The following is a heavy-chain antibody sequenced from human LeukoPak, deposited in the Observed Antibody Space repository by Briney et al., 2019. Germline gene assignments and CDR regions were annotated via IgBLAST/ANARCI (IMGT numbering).Heavy chain of an antibody. V-gene: IGHV3-21*04. Sequence: GGPLRFSCEPPGLTFSSNTRNWVRQAPGKGLEWVSSVSSSGRHMYYADSVKGRFTISRDNAKNSLYLQMNSLRAEDTAVYYCAKDQTPYYWGQGTLVTVSS. CDR1: GLTFSSNT. CDR2: VSSSGRHM. J-gene: IGHJ4*02. CDR3: AKDQTPYY.